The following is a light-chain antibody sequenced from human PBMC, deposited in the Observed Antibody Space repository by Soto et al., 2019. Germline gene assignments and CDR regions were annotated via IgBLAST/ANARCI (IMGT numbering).Light chain of an antibody. CDR1: SSDVGKYDR. Sequence: QSALTQPPSASGPPGQSVTISCTGTSSDVGKYDRVSWYQQPPGTAPKLIIYEVTNRPSGVPARFSGSKSGNTASLTISGLQAEDEADYYCSSYTSTSRYVFGAGTKVTVL. CDR2: EVT. V-gene: IGLV2-18*02. CDR3: SSYTSTSRYV. J-gene: IGLJ1*01.